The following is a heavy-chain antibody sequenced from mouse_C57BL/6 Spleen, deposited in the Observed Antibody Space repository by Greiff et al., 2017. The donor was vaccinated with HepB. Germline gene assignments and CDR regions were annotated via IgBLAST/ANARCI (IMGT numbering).Heavy chain of an antibody. CDR3: ARGDDGSPMDY. CDR1: GYTFTSYW. Sequence: VQLQQSGAELVKPGASVKMSCKASGYTFTSYWITWVKQRPGQGLEWIGDIYPGSGSTNYNEKFKSKATLTVDTSSSTAYMQLSSLTSEDSAVYDCARGDDGSPMDYWGQGTSVTVSS. J-gene: IGHJ4*01. V-gene: IGHV1-55*01. CDR2: IYPGSGST. D-gene: IGHD2-3*01.